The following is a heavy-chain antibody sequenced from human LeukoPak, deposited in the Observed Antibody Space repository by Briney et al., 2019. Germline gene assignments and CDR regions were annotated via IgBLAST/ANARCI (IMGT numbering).Heavy chain of an antibody. CDR2: ISAYNGNT. J-gene: IGHJ4*02. Sequence: ASVKVSCKASGYTFTSYGISWVRQAPGQGLEWMGWISAYNGNTNYAQKLQGRVTMTTDTSTSTAYMELRSLRPEDTAVYYCARVHYDSSGYPIDYWGQGTLVTVSS. CDR1: GYTFTSYG. D-gene: IGHD3-22*01. V-gene: IGHV1-18*01. CDR3: ARVHYDSSGYPIDY.